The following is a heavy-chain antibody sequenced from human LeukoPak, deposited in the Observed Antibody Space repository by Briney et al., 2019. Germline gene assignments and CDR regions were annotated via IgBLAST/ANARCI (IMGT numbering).Heavy chain of an antibody. J-gene: IGHJ6*03. D-gene: IGHD6-19*01. V-gene: IGHV1-45*02. CDR2: ITPFNGNT. CDR3: ARDLRYSSGWSASGMDV. Sequence: SVKVSCKASGYTFTYRYLHWVRQAPGQALEWMGWITPFNGNTNYAQKFQDRVTITRDRSMSTAYMELSSLRSEDTAVYYCARDLRYSSGWSASGMDVWGKGATVTISS. CDR1: GYTFTYRY.